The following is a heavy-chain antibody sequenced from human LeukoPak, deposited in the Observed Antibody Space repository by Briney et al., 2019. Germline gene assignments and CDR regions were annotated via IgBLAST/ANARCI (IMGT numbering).Heavy chain of an antibody. D-gene: IGHD3-22*01. CDR1: SGSISSGSYY. V-gene: IGHV4-61*02. CDR3: ARSPMAYYYDSSGYPAVNWFDP. J-gene: IGHJ5*02. Sequence: SETLSLTCTVSSGSISSGSYYWSWIRQPAGKGLEWIGRIYTSGSTNYNPSLKSRVTISVDTSKNQFSLKLSSVTAADTAVYYCARSPMAYYYDSSGYPAVNWFDPWGQGTLVTVSS. CDR2: IYTSGST.